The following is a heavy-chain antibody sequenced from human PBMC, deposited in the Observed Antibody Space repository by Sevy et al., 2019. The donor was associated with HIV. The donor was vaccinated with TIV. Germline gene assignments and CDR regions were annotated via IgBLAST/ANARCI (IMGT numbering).Heavy chain of an antibody. CDR3: ARERTTVTAFDY. D-gene: IGHD4-17*01. Sequence: SETLSLTCTVSGGSISSYYWSWIWQPPGKGLEWIGYIYYSGSTNYNPSLKSRVTISVDTSKNQFSLKLSSVAAADTAVYYCARERTTVTAFDYWGQGTLVTVSS. J-gene: IGHJ4*02. CDR2: IYYSGST. CDR1: GGSISSYY. V-gene: IGHV4-59*01.